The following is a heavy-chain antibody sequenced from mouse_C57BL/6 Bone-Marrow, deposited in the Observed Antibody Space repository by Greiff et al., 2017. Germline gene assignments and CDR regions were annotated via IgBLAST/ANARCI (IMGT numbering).Heavy chain of an antibody. CDR3: ASRDDGYYGDAMDY. D-gene: IGHD2-3*01. J-gene: IGHJ4*01. CDR1: GYSITSGYY. CDR2: ISYDGSN. Sequence: EVKLQESGPGLVKPSQSLSLTCSVTGYSITSGYYWNWIRQFPGNKLEWMGYISYDGSNNYNPSLKNRISITRDTSKNQFFLKLNSVTTEDTATYYCASRDDGYYGDAMDYWGQGTSVTVSS. V-gene: IGHV3-6*01.